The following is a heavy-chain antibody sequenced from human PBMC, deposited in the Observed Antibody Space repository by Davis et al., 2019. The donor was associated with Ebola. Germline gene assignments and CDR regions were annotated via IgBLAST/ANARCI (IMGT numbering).Heavy chain of an antibody. Sequence: GESLKISCAASGFTFSSYAMTWVRQAPGKGLEWVSAISASGSRTYYADSVKGRFTISRDNSKNTLYLQMNSLRAEDTALYYCAKGFGGGGLLVPPSDYWGQGTLVTVSS. V-gene: IGHV3-23*01. J-gene: IGHJ4*02. D-gene: IGHD3-10*01. CDR2: ISASGSRT. CDR3: AKGFGGGGLLVPPSDY. CDR1: GFTFSSYA.